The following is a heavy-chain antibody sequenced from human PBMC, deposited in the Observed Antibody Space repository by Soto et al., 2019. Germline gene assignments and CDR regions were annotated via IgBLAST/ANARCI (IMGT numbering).Heavy chain of an antibody. Sequence: GSLRLSCAASGFTFSEYYMSCLRQAPGKGLEWVSYISTSGSTIYYADAVKGRFTIPRDNAKNSLYLQMNGLRAEDTAVYYCARLAPPIDYWGQGTLVTVSS. J-gene: IGHJ4*02. D-gene: IGHD5-12*01. V-gene: IGHV3-11*01. CDR1: GFTFSEYY. CDR2: ISTSGSTI. CDR3: ARLAPPIDY.